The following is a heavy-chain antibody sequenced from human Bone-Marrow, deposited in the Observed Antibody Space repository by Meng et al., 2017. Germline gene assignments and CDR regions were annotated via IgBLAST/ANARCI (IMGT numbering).Heavy chain of an antibody. J-gene: IGHJ4*02. CDR2: VYHRGDT. Sequence: QVQLQESGPGLVKPSVTLPLTCTVSGDSISSDIWWSWVRQPPGKGLEWIGEVYHRGDTNYNPSLKSRVDISVDKSKNQFYLSLFSVTAADTAVYYCGRDQGRELINHWGQGTLVTVS. V-gene: IGHV4-4*02. D-gene: IGHD1-7*01. CDR1: GDSISSDIW. CDR3: GRDQGRELINH.